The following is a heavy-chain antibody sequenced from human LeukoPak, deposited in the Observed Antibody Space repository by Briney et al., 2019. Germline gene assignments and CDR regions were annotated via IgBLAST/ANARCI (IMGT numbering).Heavy chain of an antibody. CDR2: IYYSGST. D-gene: IGHD2-2*01. CDR1: GGSISSYY. V-gene: IGHV4-59*01. J-gene: IGHJ3*02. CDR3: ARGVGIVVVPAATHDAFDI. Sequence: SETLSLTCTVSGGSISSYYWSWIRQPPGKGLEWIGYIYYSGSTNYNPSLKSRVTISVDTSKNQFSLKLSSVTAADTAVYYCARGVGIVVVPAATHDAFDIWGQGTMVTVSS.